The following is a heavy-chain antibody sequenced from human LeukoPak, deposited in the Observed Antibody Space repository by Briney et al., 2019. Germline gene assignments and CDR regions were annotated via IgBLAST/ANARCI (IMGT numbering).Heavy chain of an antibody. CDR3: ARDATPPGIIFDY. D-gene: IGHD1-14*01. J-gene: IGHJ4*02. CDR2: INQDGSEK. CDR1: GFIFSSHW. V-gene: IGHV3-7*01. Sequence: GGSLRLSCAASGFIFSSHWMNWVRQAPGKGLEWVANINQDGSEKYYVDSVKGRFTISRDNAKNSLYLEMSSLRAEDTAVYYCARDATPPGIIFDYWGQGSLVTVSS.